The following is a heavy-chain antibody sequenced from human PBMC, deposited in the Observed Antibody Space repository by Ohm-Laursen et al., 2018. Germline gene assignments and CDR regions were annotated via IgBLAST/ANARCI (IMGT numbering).Heavy chain of an antibody. V-gene: IGHV4-59*07. CDR3: ARRGHAFDI. J-gene: IGHJ3*02. CDR2: IYYSGTT. CDR1: GAPLSTHY. Sequence: SDTLSLTCTVSGAPLSTHYWSWIRQPPGKGLEWIGYIYYSGTTNYNPSLKSRVTISLNTSKNQFSLKLSSVTAADTAVYYCARRGHAFDIWGQGTMVTVSS.